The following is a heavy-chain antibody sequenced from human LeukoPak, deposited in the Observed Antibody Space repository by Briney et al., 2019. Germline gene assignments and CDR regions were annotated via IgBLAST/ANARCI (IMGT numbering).Heavy chain of an antibody. V-gene: IGHV3-21*01. Sequence: GGSLRLSCAASGFTFSSYSMNWVRQAPGKGLEWVSSISSSSSYIYYADSVKGRFTISRDNAKNSLYLQMNSLRAEDTAVYYCASWGRVVVAAIGRDYWGQGALVTVCS. CDR1: GFTFSSYS. CDR3: ASWGRVVVAAIGRDY. D-gene: IGHD2-15*01. CDR2: ISSSSSYI. J-gene: IGHJ4*02.